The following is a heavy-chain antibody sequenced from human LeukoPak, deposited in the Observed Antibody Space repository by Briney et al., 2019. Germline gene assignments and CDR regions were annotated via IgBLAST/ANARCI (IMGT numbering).Heavy chain of an antibody. D-gene: IGHD4-11*01. CDR2: VDHTGST. J-gene: IGHJ6*03. V-gene: IGHV4-59*01. Sequence: SETLSLTCTVSGGSISYYYWTWIRQPPGKGLEWIGYVDHTGSTKFNPSLNGRVSISRDTSNNFFSLRLRSVTAADTAVYFCARGRVSSSTWYSTYYYFFYMDFWGKGTTVTVSS. CDR3: ARGRVSSSTWYSTYYYFFYMDF. CDR1: GGSISYYY.